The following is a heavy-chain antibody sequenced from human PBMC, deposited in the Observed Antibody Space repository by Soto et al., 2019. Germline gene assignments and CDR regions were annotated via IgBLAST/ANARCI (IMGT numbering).Heavy chain of an antibody. Sequence: PSETLSLTCSVSGASFTSAVYYCSWIRQLPGKGLEWIEYIQNSVSTIYSPSLKSRATISVDTSKNQFSLRLNSVTAADTAMYYCAMSRSGILDSWGQGTLVTVSS. V-gene: IGHV4-31*03. D-gene: IGHD6-19*01. CDR2: IQNSVST. CDR1: GASFTSAVYY. J-gene: IGHJ5*01. CDR3: AMSRSGILDS.